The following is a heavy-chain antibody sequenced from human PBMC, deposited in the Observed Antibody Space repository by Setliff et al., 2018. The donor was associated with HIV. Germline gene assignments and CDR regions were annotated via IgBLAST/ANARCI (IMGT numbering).Heavy chain of an antibody. CDR2: IKHSGST. J-gene: IGHJ4*02. CDR3: ASGRVRQSRKFGGVIVLPPFDY. CDR1: AGSFSAYY. Sequence: PSETLSLTCAVNAGSFSAYYWSWIRQPPGKGLEWIGEIKHSGSTNCNPSLKSRVTISLDTSENQFSLKLRSVTPADTAVYYCASGRVRQSRKFGGVIVLPPFDYWGQGTLVTVSS. D-gene: IGHD3-16*02. V-gene: IGHV4-34*01.